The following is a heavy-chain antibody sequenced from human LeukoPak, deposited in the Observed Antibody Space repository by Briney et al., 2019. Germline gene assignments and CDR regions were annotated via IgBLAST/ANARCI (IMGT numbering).Heavy chain of an antibody. CDR2: IYYSGST. CDR1: GGSFSGYY. CDR3: AQLLRDWFDP. J-gene: IGHJ5*02. D-gene: IGHD2-15*01. V-gene: IGHV4-30-4*01. Sequence: PSETLSLTCAVYGGSFSGYYWSWIRQPPGKGLEWIGYIYYSGSTYYNPSLKSRVTISVDTSKNQFSLKLSSVTAADTAVYYCAQLLRDWFDPWGQGTLVTVSS.